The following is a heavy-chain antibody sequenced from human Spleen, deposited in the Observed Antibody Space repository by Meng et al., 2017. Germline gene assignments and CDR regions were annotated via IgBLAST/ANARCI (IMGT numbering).Heavy chain of an antibody. D-gene: IGHD5-12*01. CDR3: ASLAYSGYDTAFDI. V-gene: IGHV3-53*01. CDR1: GFTFSSSA. Sequence: GESLKISCAVSGFTFSSSAMTWVRQAPGKGLEWVSVIYSGGSTYYADSVKGRFTISRDNSKNTLYLQMNSLRAEDTAVYYCASLAYSGYDTAFDIWGQGTLVTVSS. J-gene: IGHJ3*02. CDR2: IYSGGST.